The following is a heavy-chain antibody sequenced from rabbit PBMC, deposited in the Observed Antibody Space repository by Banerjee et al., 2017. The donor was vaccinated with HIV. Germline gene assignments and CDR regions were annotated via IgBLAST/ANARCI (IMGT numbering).Heavy chain of an antibody. CDR1: GFDFSSNS. CDR3: VRWGGISGYYLFNL. D-gene: IGHD1-1*01. J-gene: IGHJ4*01. Sequence: QSLEESGGDLVKPGASLTLTCKASGFDFSSNSMCWVRQAPGKGLEWIACIYAGSSGSTYYASWAKGRFTISKTSSTTVTLQMTSLTAADTATYFCVRWGGISGYYLFNLWGQGTLVTVS. V-gene: IGHV1S40*01. CDR2: IYAGSSGST.